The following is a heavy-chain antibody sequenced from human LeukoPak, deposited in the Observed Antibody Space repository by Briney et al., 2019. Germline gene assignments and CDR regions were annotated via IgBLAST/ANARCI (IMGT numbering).Heavy chain of an antibody. V-gene: IGHV6-1*01. Sequence: SQTLSLTCAISGDSVSSNRAAWNCIRQSPSRGLEWLGRTYYRSKWYNDYAVSVKSRITINPDTSENQFSLQLNSLTPEDTAVYYCARYLQGYFDYWGQGSLVTVSS. CDR1: GDSVSSNRAA. CDR2: TYYRSKWYN. J-gene: IGHJ4*02. CDR3: ARYLQGYFDY.